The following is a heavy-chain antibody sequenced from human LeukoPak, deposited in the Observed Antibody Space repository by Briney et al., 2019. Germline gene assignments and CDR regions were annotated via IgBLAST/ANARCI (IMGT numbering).Heavy chain of an antibody. CDR3: ARGFGSSWFDY. CDR1: GYTFTANY. J-gene: IGHJ4*02. Sequence: ASVKVSCKASGYTFTANYIHWVRQALGQGLEWMGWINPNGGGTNYAQKFQGWVTMTRDTSISTLYMELSRLKSDDTAVYYCARGFGSSWFDYWGQGTLVTVSS. D-gene: IGHD6-13*01. CDR2: INPNGGGT. V-gene: IGHV1-2*04.